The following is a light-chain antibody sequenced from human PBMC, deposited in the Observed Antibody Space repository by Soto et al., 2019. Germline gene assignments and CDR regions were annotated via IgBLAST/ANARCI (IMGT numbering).Light chain of an antibody. CDR1: QTINRY. V-gene: IGKV1-39*01. J-gene: IGKJ1*01. Sequence: IPMTQSPSSLSASVGDRVTITCRASQTINRYLSWYQQKPGKAPNLLISAASTLQAGVPSRFSGSESGTEFTLTISSLQTEDFATYYCQQTYSSPWTFGQGTKVEIK. CDR2: AAS. CDR3: QQTYSSPWT.